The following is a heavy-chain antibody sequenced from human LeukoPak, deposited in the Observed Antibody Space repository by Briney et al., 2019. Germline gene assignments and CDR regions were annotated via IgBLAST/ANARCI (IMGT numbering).Heavy chain of an antibody. CDR1: GFTFSDYY. D-gene: IGHD2-21*01. V-gene: IGHV3-11*01. J-gene: IGHJ4*02. CDR3: ARAPVTSCRGAYCYPFDY. CDR2: ISSSGSTI. Sequence: PGGSLRLSCAASGFTFSDYYMSWIRQAPGKGLEWVSYISSSGSTIYYADSVKGRFTISRDTAKNSLYLQMNSLRVEDAAVYYCARAPVTSCRGAYCYPFDYWGQGTLVTVSS.